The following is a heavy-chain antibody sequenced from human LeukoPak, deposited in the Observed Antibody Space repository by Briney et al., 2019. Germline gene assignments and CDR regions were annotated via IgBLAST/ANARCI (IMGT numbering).Heavy chain of an antibody. CDR2: IYYSGST. Sequence: KPSETLSLTCTVSGGSISSYYWSWIRQPPGKGLEWIGYIYYSGSTNYNPSLKSRVTISVDTSKNQFSLKLSSVTAADTAVYYCASEEKYSSSVDYWGQGTLVTVSS. D-gene: IGHD6-6*01. V-gene: IGHV4-59*01. CDR3: ASEEKYSSSVDY. J-gene: IGHJ4*02. CDR1: GGSISSYY.